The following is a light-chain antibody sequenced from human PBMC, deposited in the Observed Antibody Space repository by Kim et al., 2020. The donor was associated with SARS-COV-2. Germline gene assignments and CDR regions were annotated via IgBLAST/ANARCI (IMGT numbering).Light chain of an antibody. Sequence: QPVLTQSPSASASLGASVKVTCTLSSGHSSYDIAWHQQQAEKGPRYLMKLNSDGSHSKGDGIPDRFSGSSSGAERYLTISSLQSEDEADYYCQTWGTGIEVFGGGTKLTVL. CDR1: SGHSSYD. CDR2: LNSDGSH. J-gene: IGLJ2*01. V-gene: IGLV4-69*01. CDR3: QTWGTGIEV.